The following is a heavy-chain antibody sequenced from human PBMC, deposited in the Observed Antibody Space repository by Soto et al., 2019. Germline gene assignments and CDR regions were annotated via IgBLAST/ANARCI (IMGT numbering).Heavy chain of an antibody. CDR3: AKAFYDSSGKRYYYYYGMDV. CDR1: GFTFSSYA. Sequence: GGSLRLSCAASGFTFSSYAMSWVRQAPGKGLEWVSAISGSGGSTYYADSVKGRFTISRDNSKNTLYLQMNSLRAEDMTVYYCAKAFYDSSGKRYYYYYGMDVWGQGTTVTVSS. J-gene: IGHJ6*02. D-gene: IGHD3-22*01. V-gene: IGHV3-23*01. CDR2: ISGSGGST.